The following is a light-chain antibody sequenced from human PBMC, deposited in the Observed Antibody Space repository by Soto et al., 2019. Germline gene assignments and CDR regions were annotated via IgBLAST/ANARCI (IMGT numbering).Light chain of an antibody. Sequence: QSALTQPPSASGSPGQSVTISCTGTSSDVGGYNSVSWYQQHPGKAPKLMIYEVSKRPSGVPDCFSGSKSGDTASLTVSGLQAEDEAEYYCSSYAGSDNYVVFGGGTKLTVL. CDR1: SSDVGGYNS. CDR2: EVS. CDR3: SSYAGSDNYVV. J-gene: IGLJ2*01. V-gene: IGLV2-8*01.